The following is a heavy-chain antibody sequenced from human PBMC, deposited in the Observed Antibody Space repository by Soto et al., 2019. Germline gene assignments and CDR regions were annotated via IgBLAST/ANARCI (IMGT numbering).Heavy chain of an antibody. J-gene: IGHJ4*02. CDR1: GYTFTSYG. V-gene: IGHV1-18*01. CDR3: ARSLYYYDNSGLAY. Sequence: QVRLEQSGPEVKKTGASVKVSCKASGYTFTSYGISWVRQAPGQGLEWMGWINIYSGDANYAQSCQDRVTMTRDTSTNTVYMEMRTLRSDDTAVYYCARSLYYYDNSGLAYWVQGTLGTVSS. D-gene: IGHD3-22*01. CDR2: INIYSGDA.